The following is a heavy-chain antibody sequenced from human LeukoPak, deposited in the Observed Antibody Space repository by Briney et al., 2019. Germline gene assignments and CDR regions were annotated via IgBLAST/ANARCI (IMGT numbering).Heavy chain of an antibody. CDR3: AKYAGSSALDY. CDR2: ISTSSGTI. Sequence: GGSLRLSCAASGFTFSSYSMNWVRQAPGKGLEWVSYISTSSGTIYYADSVEGRFTISRDNAKDSLYLQTNSLRAEDTAVYYCAKYAGSSALDYWGQGTLVTVSS. CDR1: GFTFSSYS. J-gene: IGHJ4*02. D-gene: IGHD2-2*01. V-gene: IGHV3-48*04.